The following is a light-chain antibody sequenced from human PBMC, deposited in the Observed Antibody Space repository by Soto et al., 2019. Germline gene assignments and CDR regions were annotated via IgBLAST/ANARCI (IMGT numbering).Light chain of an antibody. CDR2: DNN. CDR3: AAWDTSLHALI. J-gene: IGLJ2*01. Sequence: QSVLTQPPSVSGAPGQRVTISCTGSSSNIGAGYDVHWYQQRPGTAPKLLIYDNNKRPSGIPARFSGSKSGTSATLGITGLQTGDEADYYCAAWDTSLHALILGGGTKVTVL. V-gene: IGLV1-51*01. CDR1: SSNIGAGYD.